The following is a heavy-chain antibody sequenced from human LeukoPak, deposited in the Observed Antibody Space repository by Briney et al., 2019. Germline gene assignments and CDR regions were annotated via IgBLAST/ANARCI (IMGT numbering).Heavy chain of an antibody. J-gene: IGHJ4*02. CDR3: ARKDTAMAIFDY. CDR2: IYYGGST. V-gene: IGHV4-59*01. Sequence: SETLSLTCTVSGGSISDYYWSWIRQPPGKGLEWIGYIYYGGSTSYNPSLKSRVTISVDTSNNQFSLILSSVTAADTAVYYCARKDTAMAIFDYWARESWSPSPQ. D-gene: IGHD5-18*01. CDR1: GGSISDYY.